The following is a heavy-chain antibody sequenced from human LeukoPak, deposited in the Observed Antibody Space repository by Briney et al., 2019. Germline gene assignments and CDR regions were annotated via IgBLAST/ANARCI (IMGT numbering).Heavy chain of an antibody. D-gene: IGHD3-16*02. CDR2: ISAYNGNT. CDR3: AREENHDYVWGSYRYIDY. V-gene: IGHV1-18*01. Sequence: ASVKVSCKASGYTFTSYGISWVRQAPGQGLEWMGWISAYNGNTNYAQKLQGRVTMTTDTSTSTAYMELRSLRSDDTAVYYCAREENHDYVWGSYRYIDYWGQGTLVTVSS. J-gene: IGHJ4*02. CDR1: GYTFTSYG.